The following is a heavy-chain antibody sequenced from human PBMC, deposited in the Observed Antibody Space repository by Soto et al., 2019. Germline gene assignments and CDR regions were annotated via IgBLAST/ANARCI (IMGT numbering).Heavy chain of an antibody. J-gene: IGHJ5*02. V-gene: IGHV4-39*01. CDR1: GGSISSSSYF. CDR3: ARHPSDFWFDP. Sequence: SETLSLTCTVSGGSISSSSYFWGWIRQPPGKGLEWIGSIYYSGSTYYNPSLKSRVTVSVDTSKNQFSLKLSSVTAADTAVYYCARHPSDFWFDPWGQGTLVTV. CDR2: IYYSGST. D-gene: IGHD2-21*02.